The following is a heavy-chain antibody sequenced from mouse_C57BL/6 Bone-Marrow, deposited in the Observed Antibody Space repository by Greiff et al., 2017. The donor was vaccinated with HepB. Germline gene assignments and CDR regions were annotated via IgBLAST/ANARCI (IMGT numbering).Heavy chain of an antibody. CDR1: GFNIKDYY. D-gene: IGHD2-5*01. CDR3: ARGSNDAMDY. J-gene: IGHJ4*01. V-gene: IGHV14-2*01. Sequence: EVQLQQSGAELVKPGASVKLSCTASGFNIKDYYMHWVKQRTEQGLEWIGRIDPEDGETKYAPKFPGKATITADTSSNTAYLQLSSLTSEDTAVYYCARGSNDAMDYWGQGTSVTVSS. CDR2: IDPEDGET.